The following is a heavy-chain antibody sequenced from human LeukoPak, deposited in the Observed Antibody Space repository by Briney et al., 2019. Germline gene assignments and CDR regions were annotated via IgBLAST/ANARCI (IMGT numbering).Heavy chain of an antibody. D-gene: IGHD3-3*01. Sequence: GGSLRLSCAASGFTFSSYSMNWVRQAPGKGLEWVSSISSSSSYIYYADSVEGQLTISRDNAKNSLFLQMNSLRVEDTAVYYCARGPPEDFWGQGTLVTVSS. J-gene: IGHJ4*02. CDR3: ARGPPEDF. V-gene: IGHV3-21*01. CDR1: GFTFSSYS. CDR2: ISSSSSYI.